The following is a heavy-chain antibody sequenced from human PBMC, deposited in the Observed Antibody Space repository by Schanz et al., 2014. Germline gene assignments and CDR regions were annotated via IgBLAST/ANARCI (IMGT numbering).Heavy chain of an antibody. CDR2: IDPNGGAT. J-gene: IGHJ6*02. CDR1: GYTFIDYY. CDR3: ARAKRFGDMEV. V-gene: IGHV1-2*02. Sequence: QVQLVQSGAEVKKPGASVKVSCKASGYTFIDYYMHWVRQAPGQRLEWVGWIDPNGGATNHAQMKQGRVTMTRDTSNSTAYMELRNLRADDAALYYCARAKRFGDMEVWGQGTPVTVSS. D-gene: IGHD3-10*01.